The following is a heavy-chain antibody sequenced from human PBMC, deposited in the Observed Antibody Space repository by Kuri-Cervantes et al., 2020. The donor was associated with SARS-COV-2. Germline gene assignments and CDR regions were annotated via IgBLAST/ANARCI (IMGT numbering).Heavy chain of an antibody. CDR2: IYSGGST. CDR3: ARERGLRGWFDP. CDR1: GFTFDDYG. J-gene: IGHJ5*02. Sequence: GESLKISCAASGFTFDDYGMSWVRQAPGKGLEWVSVIYSGGSTYYADSVKGRFTISRDNSKNTLYLQMNSLRAEDTAVYYCARERGLRGWFDPWGQGTLVTVSS. V-gene: IGHV3-53*01.